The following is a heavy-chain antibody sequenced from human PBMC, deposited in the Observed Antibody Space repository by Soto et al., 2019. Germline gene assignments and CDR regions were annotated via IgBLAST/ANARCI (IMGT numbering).Heavy chain of an antibody. J-gene: IGHJ4*02. CDR1: GGSVSSGSYY. CDR3: ARDPDYYDSSGYYGFDY. CDR2: VYYSGST. D-gene: IGHD3-22*01. V-gene: IGHV4-31*03. Sequence: SETLSLTCTVSGGSVSSGSYYWSWIRQHPGKGLEWIGYVYYSGSTYYNPSLESRVFISVDKSKNQFSLKLSSVTAADTAVYYCARDPDYYDSSGYYGFDYWGQGTLVTVSS.